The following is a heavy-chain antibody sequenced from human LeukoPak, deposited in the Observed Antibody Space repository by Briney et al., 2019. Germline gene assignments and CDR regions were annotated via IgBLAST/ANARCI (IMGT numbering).Heavy chain of an antibody. CDR2: IYYSGST. V-gene: IGHV4-59*01. D-gene: IGHD4-23*01. Sequence: PSETLSLTCTVSGGSISSYYWSWIRQPPGKGLEWIGYIYYSGSTNYNPSLKSRVTISVDTSKNQFSLKLSSVTAADTAVYYCARVPYYGGNSDDYWGQGTLVTVSS. CDR3: ARVPYYGGNSDDY. J-gene: IGHJ4*02. CDR1: GGSISSYY.